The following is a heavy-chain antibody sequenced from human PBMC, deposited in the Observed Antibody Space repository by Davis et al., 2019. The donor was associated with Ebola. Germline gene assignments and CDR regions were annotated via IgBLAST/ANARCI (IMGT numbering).Heavy chain of an antibody. CDR2: VSAGGDII. CDR1: GFDFSYYA. V-gene: IGHV3-23*01. CDR3: ARGGETRLEY. D-gene: IGHD3-16*01. Sequence: SLKISCAASGFDFSYYAMTWVRQAPGKGLDWVSYVSAGGDIIYYADSVKGRFTISRDNSKNTLSLQMNSLRAEDTAVYYCARGGETRLEYWGQGTLVTVSS. J-gene: IGHJ4*02.